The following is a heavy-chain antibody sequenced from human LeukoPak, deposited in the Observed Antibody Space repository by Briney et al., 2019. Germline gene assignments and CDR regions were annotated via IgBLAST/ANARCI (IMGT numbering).Heavy chain of an antibody. CDR2: INPNSGGT. V-gene: IGHV1-2*02. CDR1: GYTFTGYY. CDR3: ARVYSNYVSSDY. Sequence: ASVKVSCKASGYTFTGYYMHWVRQAPGQGLEWMGWINPNSGGTNYAQKFQGRVTMTRDTSISTAYMELSRLRSDDTAVYYCARVYSNYVSSDYWGQGTLVTVSP. D-gene: IGHD4-11*01. J-gene: IGHJ4*02.